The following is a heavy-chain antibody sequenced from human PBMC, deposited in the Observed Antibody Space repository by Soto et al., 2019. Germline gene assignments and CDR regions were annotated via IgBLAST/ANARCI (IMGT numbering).Heavy chain of an antibody. CDR3: AKSIPDGYTLPGADY. Sequence: EVQLLESGGGLVQPGGSLRLSCAASGFTFSSYAMSWVRQAPGKGLEWVSTISVSGGSTYYADSVKGRFTISRDNSKNTLYLQMNGLRGEDTAVYYCAKSIPDGYTLPGADYWGQGTLVTVSS. CDR2: ISVSGGST. V-gene: IGHV3-23*01. J-gene: IGHJ4*02. CDR1: GFTFSSYA. D-gene: IGHD5-12*01.